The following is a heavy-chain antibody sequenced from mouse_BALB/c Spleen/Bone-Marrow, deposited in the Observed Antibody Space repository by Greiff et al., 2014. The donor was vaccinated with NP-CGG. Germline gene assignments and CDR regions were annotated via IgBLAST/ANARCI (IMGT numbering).Heavy chain of an antibody. V-gene: IGHV1S56*01. Sequence: VQPQQSGPELVKPGASVRISCKASGYTFTSYYIHWVKQRPGQGLEWIGWIYPGNVNTKYNEKFKGKATLTADKSSSTAYMQLSSLTSEDSAVYFCARGGWLRDAMDYWGQGTSVTVSS. CDR3: ARGGWLRDAMDY. J-gene: IGHJ4*01. CDR2: IYPGNVNT. D-gene: IGHD2-2*01. CDR1: GYTFTSYY.